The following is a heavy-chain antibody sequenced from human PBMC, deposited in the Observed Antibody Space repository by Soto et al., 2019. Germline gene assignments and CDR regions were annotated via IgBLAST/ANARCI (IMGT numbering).Heavy chain of an antibody. Sequence: EVQLVESGGGLVQPGGSLRLSCAASGFTFSSYWMSWVRQAPGKGLEWVANIKQDGSEKYYVDSVKGRFTISRDNAKNSLYLQMNSLRAEDTAVYYCARVYGGPRYQLLEVHPRRLYYFDYWGQGTLVTVSS. CDR1: GFTFSSYW. CDR3: ARVYGGPRYQLLEVHPRRLYYFDY. J-gene: IGHJ4*02. CDR2: IKQDGSEK. D-gene: IGHD2-2*01. V-gene: IGHV3-7*01.